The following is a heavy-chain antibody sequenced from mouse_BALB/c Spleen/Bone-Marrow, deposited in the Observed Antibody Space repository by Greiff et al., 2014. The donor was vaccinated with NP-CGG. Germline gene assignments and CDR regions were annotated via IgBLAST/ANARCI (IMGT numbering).Heavy chain of an antibody. CDR2: IDPASGNT. V-gene: IGHV14-3*02. CDR1: GFNIKDTY. CDR3: ASYRYAWYFDV. J-gene: IGHJ1*01. D-gene: IGHD2-14*01. Sequence: EVKLQESGAELVKPGASVKLSCTASGFNIKDTYMHWVKQRPEQGLEWIGRIDPASGNTKYDPKFQGKATITADTSSNTAYLQLISLTSEDTAVYYCASYRYAWYFDVWGAGTTVTVSS.